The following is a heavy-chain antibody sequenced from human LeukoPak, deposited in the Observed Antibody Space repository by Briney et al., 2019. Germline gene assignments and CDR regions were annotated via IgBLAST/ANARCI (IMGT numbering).Heavy chain of an antibody. D-gene: IGHD1-26*01. CDR3: ARARYSLDYMDV. J-gene: IGHJ6*03. CDR2: IYYSGST. V-gene: IGHV4-59*01. CDR1: GGSISSYY. Sequence: SETLSLTCTVSGGSISSYYWSWIRQPPGKGLEWIGYIYYSGSTNYNPSLKSRVIISVVTSKAQFSLKLSSVTAADTAVYYCARARYSLDYMDVWGKGTTVTVSS.